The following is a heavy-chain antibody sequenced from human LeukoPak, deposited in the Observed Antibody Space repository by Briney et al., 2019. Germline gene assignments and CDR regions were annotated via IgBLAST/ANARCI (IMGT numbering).Heavy chain of an antibody. Sequence: PGGSLRLSCAASGFTFSSYGMHWVRQAPGKGLEWVAFIRYDGSNKYYADSVKGRFTISRDNSKNSLYLQMNSLRAEDTAVYYCARDLLETLRAFDIWGQGTMVTVSS. D-gene: IGHD1-26*01. CDR2: IRYDGSNK. CDR1: GFTFSSYG. V-gene: IGHV3-30*02. CDR3: ARDLLETLRAFDI. J-gene: IGHJ3*02.